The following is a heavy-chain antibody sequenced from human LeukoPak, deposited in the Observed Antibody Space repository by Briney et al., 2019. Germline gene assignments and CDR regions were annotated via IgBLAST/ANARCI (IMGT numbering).Heavy chain of an antibody. D-gene: IGHD3-10*01. V-gene: IGHV1-2*02. CDR3: ARDIGDYYGSGSRFDP. J-gene: IGHJ5*02. CDR1: GYTFSGYY. CDR2: IKPNSGGT. Sequence: ASVKVSCKASGYTFSGYYVHWVRQAPGQGLEWMGWIKPNSGGTKYAQKFQGRVTMTRDTSITTAYMELSRLRSDDTAVYYCARDIGDYYGSGSRFDPWGQRTLVTVSS.